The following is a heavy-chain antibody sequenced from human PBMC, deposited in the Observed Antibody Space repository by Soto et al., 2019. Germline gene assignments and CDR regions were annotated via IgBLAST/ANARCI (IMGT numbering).Heavy chain of an antibody. CDR2: INWNDDE. CDR3: AHRHDLGGFDI. CDR1: GFSLNARAVG. V-gene: IGHV2-5*01. Sequence: SGPTLVNPTQTLTLTCTFSGFSLNARAVGVGWIRQPPGKALEWLALINWNDDERYSPSLKDRLTITKDTSRNHVVLTMTNVDPVDTATYYCAHRHDLGGFDIWGQGTTVTVSS. D-gene: IGHD2-15*01. J-gene: IGHJ3*02.